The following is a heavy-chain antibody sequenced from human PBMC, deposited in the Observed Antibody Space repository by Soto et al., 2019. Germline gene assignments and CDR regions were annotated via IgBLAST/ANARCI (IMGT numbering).Heavy chain of an antibody. J-gene: IGHJ6*02. CDR2: ISYDGSNK. CDR1: GFTFSSYG. Sequence: GGSLRLSCAASGFTFSSYGMHWVRQAPGKGLEWVAVISYDGSNKYYADSVKGRFTISRDNSKNTLYLQMNSLRAEDTAVYYCEKRDRMDVWGQGTTVTVSS. V-gene: IGHV3-30*18. CDR3: EKRDRMDV.